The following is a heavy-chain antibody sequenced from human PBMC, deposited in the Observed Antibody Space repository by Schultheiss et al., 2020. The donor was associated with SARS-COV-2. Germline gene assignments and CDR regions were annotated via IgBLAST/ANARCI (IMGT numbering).Heavy chain of an antibody. J-gene: IGHJ6*02. CDR1: GFTFDDYA. Sequence: GGSLRLSCAASGFTFDDYAMHWVRQAPGKGLEWVSGISWNSGSIGYADSVKGRFTISRDNAKNSLYLQMNSLRAEDTALYYCAKEAGDYSNYGYYGMDVWGQGTTVTVSS. CDR2: ISWNSGSI. D-gene: IGHD4-11*01. CDR3: AKEAGDYSNYGYYGMDV. V-gene: IGHV3-9*01.